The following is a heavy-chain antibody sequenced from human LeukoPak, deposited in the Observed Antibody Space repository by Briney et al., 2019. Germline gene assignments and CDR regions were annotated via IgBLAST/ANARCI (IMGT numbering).Heavy chain of an antibody. D-gene: IGHD3-22*01. J-gene: IGHJ4*02. Sequence: GGSLRLSCAASGFTFSSYSMNWVRQAPGKGLEWVSSISRSSIYKYYADSVKGRFTISRDNAKKSLYLQMNSLRAEDTAVYYCATSRYDSSGYYGIIAYWGQGTLVTVSS. V-gene: IGHV3-21*01. CDR1: GFTFSSYS. CDR3: ATSRYDSSGYYGIIAY. CDR2: ISRSSIYK.